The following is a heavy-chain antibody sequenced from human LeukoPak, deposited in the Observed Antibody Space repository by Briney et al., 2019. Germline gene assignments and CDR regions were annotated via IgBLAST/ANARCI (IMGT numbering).Heavy chain of an antibody. D-gene: IGHD3-10*01. CDR3: ARDLVAMVRGVGNWFDP. CDR1: GYTFTSYY. J-gene: IGHJ5*02. V-gene: IGHV1-46*01. Sequence: GASVKVSCKASGYTFTSYYMHWVRQAPGQGLEWMGIINPSGGSTSYAQKFQGRVTMTRDMSTSTVYMELSSLRSEDTAVYYCARDLVAMVRGVGNWFDPWGQGTLVTVSS. CDR2: INPSGGST.